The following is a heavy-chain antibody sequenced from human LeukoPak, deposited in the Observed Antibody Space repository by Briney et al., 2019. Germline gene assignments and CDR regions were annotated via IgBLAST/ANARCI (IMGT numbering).Heavy chain of an antibody. CDR2: IYPADSDT. CDR3: ARQTGDKGIDY. J-gene: IGHJ4*02. D-gene: IGHD7-27*01. Sequence: GESLKISCKGSGYSFSSYWIGWVRQMSGKGLEWMGIIYPADSDTRYSPPFQGQVTISADKSVTTAYLQWSSLKASDTAIYYCARQTGDKGIDYWGQGTLVTVSS. V-gene: IGHV5-51*01. CDR1: GYSFSSYW.